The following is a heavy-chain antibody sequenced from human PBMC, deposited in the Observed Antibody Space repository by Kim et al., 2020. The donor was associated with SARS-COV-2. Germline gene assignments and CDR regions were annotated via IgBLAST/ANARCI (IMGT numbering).Heavy chain of an antibody. CDR3: ARDIGGQTFDY. Sequence: GGSLRLSCTASGFIFSTYWMSWVRQAPGKGLERVANIKGDGSENYYVESVRGRFTISRDNAKNSLSLQMNSLRADDTAVYYCARDIGGQTFDYWGQGTLVTVSS. V-gene: IGHV3-7*01. CDR1: GFIFSTYW. CDR2: IKGDGSEN. J-gene: IGHJ4*02.